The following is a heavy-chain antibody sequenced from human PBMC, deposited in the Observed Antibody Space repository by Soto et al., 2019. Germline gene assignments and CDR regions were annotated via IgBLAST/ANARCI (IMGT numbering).Heavy chain of an antibody. V-gene: IGHV4-30-2*01. CDR3: ARVGGVQLWLRRFDP. Sequence: QLQLQESGSGLVKPSQTLSLTCAVSGGSISSGGYSWSWIRQPPGKGLEWIGYIYHSGSTYYNPSLKSRVTISVDRSKNQFSLKLSSVTAADTAVYYCARVGGVQLWLRRFDPWGQGTLVTVSS. CDR2: IYHSGST. CDR1: GGSISSGGYS. J-gene: IGHJ5*02. D-gene: IGHD5-18*01.